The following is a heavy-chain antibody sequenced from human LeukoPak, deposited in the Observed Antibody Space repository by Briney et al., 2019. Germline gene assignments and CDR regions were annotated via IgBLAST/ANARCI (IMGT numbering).Heavy chain of an antibody. CDR2: IKQDGSEK. D-gene: IGHD6-13*01. CDR1: RFTFSSYW. Sequence: GGSLRLSCAASRFTFSSYWMSWVRQAPGKGLEWVANIKQDGSEKYYVDSVKGRFTISRDNSKNTLYVQMNSLRAEDTAVYYCAKEGYSRGYYSYYYMDVWGKGTTVTVS. V-gene: IGHV3-7*01. CDR3: AKEGYSRGYYSYYYMDV. J-gene: IGHJ6*03.